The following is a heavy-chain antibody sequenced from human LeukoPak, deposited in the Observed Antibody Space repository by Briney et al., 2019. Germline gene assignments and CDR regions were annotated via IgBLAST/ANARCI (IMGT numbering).Heavy chain of an antibody. CDR3: ARASTVTTGDAFDI. V-gene: IGHV3-13*01. CDR1: GFTFSSYD. Sequence: GGSLRLSCAASGFTFSSYDMHWVRQATGKGLEWVSAIGTAGDTYYPGSVKGRFTISRENAKNSLYLQMNSLRAGDTAVYYCARASTVTTGDAFDIWGQGTMVTVSS. CDR2: IGTAGDT. J-gene: IGHJ3*02. D-gene: IGHD4-17*01.